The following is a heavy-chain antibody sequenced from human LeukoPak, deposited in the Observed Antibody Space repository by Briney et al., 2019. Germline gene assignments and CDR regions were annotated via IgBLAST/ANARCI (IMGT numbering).Heavy chain of an antibody. V-gene: IGHV4-39*07. D-gene: IGHD6-19*01. CDR1: GGSISSTSYY. CDR3: ARDLAVAASNRNWFDP. J-gene: IGHJ5*02. Sequence: SETLSLTCVVSGGSISSTSYYWGWIRQPPGKGLEWIGSIYYSGSTYYSPSLKSRVTISVDTSKNQFSLKLSSVTAADTAVYYCARDLAVAASNRNWFDPWGQGTLVTVSS. CDR2: IYYSGST.